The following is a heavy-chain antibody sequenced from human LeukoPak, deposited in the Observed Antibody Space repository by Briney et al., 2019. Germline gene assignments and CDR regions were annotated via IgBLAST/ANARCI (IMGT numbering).Heavy chain of an antibody. CDR1: GFTFSSYA. CDR3: ARDSLLPGLAYYFDY. V-gene: IGHV3-30-3*01. J-gene: IGHJ4*02. D-gene: IGHD3-10*01. Sequence: PGGSLRLSCAASGFTFSSYAMHWVRQAPGKGLEGVAVISYDGSNKYYADSVKGRFTISRDNSKNTLYLQMNSLRAEDTAVYYCARDSLLPGLAYYFDYWGQGTLVTVSS. CDR2: ISYDGSNK.